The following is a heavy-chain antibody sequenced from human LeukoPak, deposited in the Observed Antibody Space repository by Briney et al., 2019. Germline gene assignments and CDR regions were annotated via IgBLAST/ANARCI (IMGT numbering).Heavy chain of an antibody. J-gene: IGHJ4*02. Sequence: GGSLRLSCAASGFTFSSYGMHWVRQAPGKGLEWVAVISYDGSNKYYADSVKGRFTISRDNSKNTLYLQMNSLRAEDTAVYYCAKGSYLDYWAKGPLVTVSS. CDR1: GFTFSSYG. CDR2: ISYDGSNK. D-gene: IGHD3-16*02. CDR3: AKGSYLDY. V-gene: IGHV3-30*18.